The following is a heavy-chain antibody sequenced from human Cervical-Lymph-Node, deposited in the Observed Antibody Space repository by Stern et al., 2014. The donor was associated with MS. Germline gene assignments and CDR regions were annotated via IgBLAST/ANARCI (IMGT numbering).Heavy chain of an antibody. CDR2: INPNSGGT. Sequence: VQLVESGAEVKKPGASVKVSCKASGYTFTGYYMHWVRQAPGQGLEWMGWINPNSGGTNYAQKFQGRVTMTRDTSISTAYMELSRLRSDDTAVYYCARDFRWVSPIAAAGTGFGALAYYFDYWGQGTLVTVSS. D-gene: IGHD6-13*01. CDR3: ARDFRWVSPIAAAGTGFGALAYYFDY. CDR1: GYTFTGYY. J-gene: IGHJ4*02. V-gene: IGHV1-2*02.